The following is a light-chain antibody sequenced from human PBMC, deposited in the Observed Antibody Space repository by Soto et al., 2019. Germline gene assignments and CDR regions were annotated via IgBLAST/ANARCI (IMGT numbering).Light chain of an antibody. Sequence: QPVLTQPASVSGSPGQSITISCTGTSSDIGAYDYVSWYQQYPGRVPKLLIHEVTNRPSGVSDRFSGSKSGNTASLTISGHQTEDEADYYCSSHAGSSAFYVFGTGTKLTVL. CDR2: EVT. V-gene: IGLV2-14*01. CDR3: SSHAGSSAFYV. CDR1: SSDIGAYDY. J-gene: IGLJ1*01.